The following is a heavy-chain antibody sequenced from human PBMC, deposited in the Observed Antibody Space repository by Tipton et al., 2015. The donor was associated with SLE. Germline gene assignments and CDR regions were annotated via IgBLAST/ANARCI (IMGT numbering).Heavy chain of an antibody. CDR2: ISPSGGST. D-gene: IGHD2-21*02. V-gene: IGHV1-46*01. CDR3: ARDLHRSIVVVTDYYYYMDV. Sequence: QSGAEVKKPGSSVKVSCKASGGTFTSYYMHWVRQAPGQGLEWMGIISPSGGSTTYAQKFQGRVTMTRDTSTSTVYMELSSLRSEDTAVYYCARDLHRSIVVVTDYYYYMDVWGKGTTVTVSS. J-gene: IGHJ6*03. CDR1: GGTFTSYY.